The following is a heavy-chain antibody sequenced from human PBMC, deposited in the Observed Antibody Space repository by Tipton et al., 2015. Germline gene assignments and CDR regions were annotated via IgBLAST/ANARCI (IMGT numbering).Heavy chain of an antibody. D-gene: IGHD1-1*01. V-gene: IGHV3-23*01. CDR2: IRPSGAGT. CDR1: GVTFSTYA. CDR3: ARHGAGTTIIDY. J-gene: IGHJ4*02. Sequence: SLRLSCAASGVTFSTYAVSWVRQGPGRGLEWVSVIRPSGAGTHYADSVMGRFSISRGNSKNTLYLQMNSLRAEDTAVYYCARHGAGTTIIDYWGQGSLVTVSS.